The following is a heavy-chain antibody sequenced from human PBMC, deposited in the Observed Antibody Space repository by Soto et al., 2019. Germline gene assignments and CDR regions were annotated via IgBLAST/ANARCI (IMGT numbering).Heavy chain of an antibody. D-gene: IGHD1-1*01. Sequence: GGSLRLSCAASGFTFDDYAMHWVRQAPGKGLEWVSGISWNSGSIGYADSVKGRFTISRDNAKNYLYLQMNSLRAEDTALYYCAKAGPMYYYYYYMDVWGKGTTVTVSS. V-gene: IGHV3-9*01. CDR3: AKAGPMYYYYYYMDV. J-gene: IGHJ6*03. CDR1: GFTFDDYA. CDR2: ISWNSGSI.